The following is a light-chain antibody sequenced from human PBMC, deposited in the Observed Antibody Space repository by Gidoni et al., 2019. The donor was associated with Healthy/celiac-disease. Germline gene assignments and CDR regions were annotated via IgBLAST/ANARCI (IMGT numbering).Light chain of an antibody. CDR2: EVS. CDR1: SSDVGGYNY. CDR3: SSHTSSSTPWV. J-gene: IGLJ3*02. Sequence: QSALTQPASVSGSPGQSITISCTGTSSDVGGYNYVSWYQQHPGKAPKLMIYEVSNRPSGVPDRFSGSKSGNTASLTISGLQAEDEADYYCSSHTSSSTPWVFGGGTKLTAL. V-gene: IGLV2-14*01.